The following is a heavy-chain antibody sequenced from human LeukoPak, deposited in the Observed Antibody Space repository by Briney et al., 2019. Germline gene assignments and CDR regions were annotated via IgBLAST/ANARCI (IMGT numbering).Heavy chain of an antibody. CDR1: YD. CDR2: INPNPCRT. V-gene: IGHV1-2*02. D-gene: IGHD1-7*01. CDR3: ARVHAWELSFPY. J-gene: IGHJ4*02. Sequence: YDMQWXRQAPXXGXXGMGWINPNPCRTHYAQKIQDRVSITRDTSITTVYMELSSLRSDDTAVYYSARVHAWELSFPYWAQGTLVTVSS.